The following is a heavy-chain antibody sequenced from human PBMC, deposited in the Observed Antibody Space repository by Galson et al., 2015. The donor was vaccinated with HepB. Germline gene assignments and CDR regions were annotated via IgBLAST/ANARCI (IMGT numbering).Heavy chain of an antibody. CDR2: ISWNSGSI. D-gene: IGHD1-26*01. Sequence: SLRLSCAASGFTFDDYAMHWVRQAPGKGLEWVSGISWNSGSIGYADSVKGRFTISRDNAKNSLYLQMNRLRAEDTALYYCAKDMSYSGSYLAFDYWGQGTLVTVSS. J-gene: IGHJ4*02. CDR3: AKDMSYSGSYLAFDY. V-gene: IGHV3-9*01. CDR1: GFTFDDYA.